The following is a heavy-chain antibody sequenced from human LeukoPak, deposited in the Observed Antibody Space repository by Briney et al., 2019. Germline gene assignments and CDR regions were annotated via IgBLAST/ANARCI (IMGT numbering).Heavy chain of an antibody. CDR2: INPNSGGT. D-gene: IGHD6-13*01. CDR1: GYTFTDYY. V-gene: IGHV1-2*02. Sequence: ASVKVSFKTSGYTFTDYYMHWVRQAPGQGLEWMGWINPNSGGTNYAQKFQGRVTVTTDTSISTAYMEVSRLRSDDTAVYYCARVRIGQQLDKYYYYAMDVWGQGTTVTVSS. J-gene: IGHJ6*02. CDR3: ARVRIGQQLDKYYYYAMDV.